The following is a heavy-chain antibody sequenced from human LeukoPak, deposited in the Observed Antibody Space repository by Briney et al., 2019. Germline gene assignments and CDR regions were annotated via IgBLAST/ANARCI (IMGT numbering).Heavy chain of an antibody. CDR1: GGSISSYY. D-gene: IGHD2-2*01. CDR2: IYYSGST. V-gene: IGHV4-59*12. J-gene: IGHJ4*02. Sequence: SETLSLTCIVSGGSISSYYWSWIRQPPGKGLEWIGYIYYSGSTNYNPSLKSRVTISVDTSKNQFSLKLSSVTAADTAVYYCAREGYGLRVPAAVYYFDYWGQGTLVTVSS. CDR3: AREGYGLRVPAAVYYFDY.